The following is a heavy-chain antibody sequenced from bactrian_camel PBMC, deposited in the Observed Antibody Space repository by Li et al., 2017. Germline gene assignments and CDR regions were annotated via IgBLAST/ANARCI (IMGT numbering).Heavy chain of an antibody. V-gene: IGHV3S19*01. CDR1: GFTPANYC. J-gene: IGHJ4*01. Sequence: DVQLVESGGGSVRAGGALRLSCVTSGFTPANYCMGWFRQAPGQGREMVATIYTRDDVIIEYADAVKGRFAISQGDDKNTVYLRMNRMRSEDTGMYYCAADHTPGCVWIGTMIDQYQYWGQGTQVTVS. CDR3: AADHTPGCVWIGTMIDQYQY. CDR2: IYTRDDVI. D-gene: IGHD2*01.